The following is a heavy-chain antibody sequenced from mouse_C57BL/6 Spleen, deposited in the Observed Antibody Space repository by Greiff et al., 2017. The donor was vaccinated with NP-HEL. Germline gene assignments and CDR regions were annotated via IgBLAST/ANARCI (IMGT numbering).Heavy chain of an antibody. J-gene: IGHJ3*01. CDR3: ARLYDYDEGFAY. V-gene: IGHV5-17*01. Sequence: EVQRVESGGGLVKPGGSLKLSCAASGFTFSDYGMHWVRQAPEKGLEWVAYISSGSSTIYYADTVKGRFTISRDNAKNTLFLQMTSLRSEDTAMYYCARLYDYDEGFAYWGQGTLVTVSA. CDR1: GFTFSDYG. CDR2: ISSGSSTI. D-gene: IGHD2-4*01.